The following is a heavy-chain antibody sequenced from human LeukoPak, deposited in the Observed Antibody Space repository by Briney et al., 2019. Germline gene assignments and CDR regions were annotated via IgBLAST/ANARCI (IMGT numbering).Heavy chain of an antibody. D-gene: IGHD3-10*01. CDR3: ARDVVRGDNWFDP. CDR2: INQDGSEK. Sequence: PGGSLRLSCAASKFTFSSYWMSWVRQAPGKGLEWVANINQDGSEKYYVDSVKGRFTISRDNAKNTLYLQINSLRAEDTAVYYCARDVVRGDNWFDPWGQGTLVTVSS. V-gene: IGHV3-7*01. J-gene: IGHJ5*02. CDR1: KFTFSSYW.